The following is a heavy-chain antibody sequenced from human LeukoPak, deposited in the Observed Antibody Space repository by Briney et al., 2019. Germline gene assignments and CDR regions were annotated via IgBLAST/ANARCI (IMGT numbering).Heavy chain of an antibody. CDR1: GFSLSTSGVG. CDR3: ASSTSSHLSSSWLWFDP. CDR2: IYWDDDK. Sequence: SGPTLVKPTQTLTLTCTFSGFSLSTSGVGVGWIRQPPGKALEWLALIYWDDDKRYSPSLKSRPTITKDTSKNQVVLTMTNMDPVDTATYYCASSTSSHLSSSWLWFDPWGQGTLVTVSS. D-gene: IGHD2-2*01. J-gene: IGHJ5*02. V-gene: IGHV2-5*02.